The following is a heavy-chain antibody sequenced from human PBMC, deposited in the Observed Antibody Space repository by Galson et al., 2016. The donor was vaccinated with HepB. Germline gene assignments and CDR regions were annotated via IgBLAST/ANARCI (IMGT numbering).Heavy chain of an antibody. J-gene: IGHJ4*02. CDR3: AKRSLAGAADY. D-gene: IGHD6-19*01. V-gene: IGHV3-23*01. CDR2: ISGNSGNT. Sequence: SLRLSCAASGSTFSSYAMTWVRQAPGKGLQWVSVISGNSGNTNYADSVRGRFTISRDNSRNTLYLQMNSLTFEDTAVYYCAKRSLAGAADYWGQGTLVTVSS. CDR1: GSTFSSYA.